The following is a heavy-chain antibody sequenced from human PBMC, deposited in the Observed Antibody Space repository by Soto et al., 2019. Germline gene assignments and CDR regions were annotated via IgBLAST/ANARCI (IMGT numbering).Heavy chain of an antibody. CDR3: AIGLLRSLHYGSGSYRYYYGMDV. CDR2: INHSGST. J-gene: IGHJ6*02. D-gene: IGHD3-10*01. Sequence: SETLSLTCAVYGGSFSGYYWNWIRQPPGKGLEWIGEINHSGSTNYNPSLKSRVTISVDTSKNQFSLKLSSVTAADTAVYYCAIGLLRSLHYGSGSYRYYYGMDVWGQGTTVTVSS. CDR1: GGSFSGYY. V-gene: IGHV4-34*01.